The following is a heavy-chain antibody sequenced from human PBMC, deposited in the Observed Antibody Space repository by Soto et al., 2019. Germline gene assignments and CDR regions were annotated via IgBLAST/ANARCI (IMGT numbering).Heavy chain of an antibody. CDR3: ARGGGVGVAGSAAFDM. V-gene: IGHV1-2*02. J-gene: IGHJ3*02. D-gene: IGHD3-3*01. CDR2: INPATGAA. CDR1: GYPVTAYY. Sequence: QLHLVQSGAVVKKPGASVTVSCSASGYPVTAYYMHWVRQAPGRGLEWMGGINPATGAAKYTQTSRGRVTMTRDTSTSNVFMELSGLTSAATAVFYCARGGGVGVAGSAAFDMWGQGTLVTVSS.